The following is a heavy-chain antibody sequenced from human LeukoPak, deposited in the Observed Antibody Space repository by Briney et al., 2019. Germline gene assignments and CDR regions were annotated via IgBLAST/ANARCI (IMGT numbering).Heavy chain of an antibody. Sequence: SQTLSLTCAVSGGSISSGEYYWSWIRQPPGKGLEWIGYIYYSVSTYYNPSLKSRLTISVDTSNSQFSLRLTSVTAEDTAVYYCARDKVGATNWLDPWGQGTLVTVSS. CDR3: ARDKVGATNWLDP. CDR1: GGSISSGEYY. CDR2: IYYSVST. D-gene: IGHD1-26*01. V-gene: IGHV4-30-4*01. J-gene: IGHJ5*02.